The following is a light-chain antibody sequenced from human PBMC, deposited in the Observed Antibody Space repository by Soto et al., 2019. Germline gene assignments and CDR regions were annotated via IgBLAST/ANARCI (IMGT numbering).Light chain of an antibody. V-gene: IGKV3-20*01. J-gene: IGKJ1*01. Sequence: SAAALTLSPGAMAVLPCRASPSVTRTYLAWYQQKPGQAPRIIIFGASSRAAGIPDRFSGSGAGTECTRTISRLEPEDVAVYYCQQYGRSTWTFGHGTKVDIK. CDR2: GAS. CDR1: PSVTRTY. CDR3: QQYGRSTWT.